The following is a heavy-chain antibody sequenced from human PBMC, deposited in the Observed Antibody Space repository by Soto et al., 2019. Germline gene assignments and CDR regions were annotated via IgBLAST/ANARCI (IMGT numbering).Heavy chain of an antibody. J-gene: IGHJ4*02. V-gene: IGHV3-48*03. CDR3: AREGEGYNFAY. Sequence: GGSLRLSCAASGFSFSSYEMNWVRQAPGKGLEWVSYISSSGSTIFYADSVKGRFTISRDNAKNSLFLQMNSLGDEDTAGYYCAREGEGYNFAYWGQGTLVTVSS. CDR2: ISSSGSTI. D-gene: IGHD5-12*01. CDR1: GFSFSSYE.